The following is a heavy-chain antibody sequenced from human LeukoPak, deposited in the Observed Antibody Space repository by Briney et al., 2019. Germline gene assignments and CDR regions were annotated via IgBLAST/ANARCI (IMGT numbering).Heavy chain of an antibody. D-gene: IGHD2-21*01. J-gene: IGHJ4*02. V-gene: IGHV4-61*02. CDR3: ARDTGDRYFDY. CDR2: IYTSGST. Sequence: SETLSLTCTVSGGSISSGSYYWSWIRQPAGKGLEWIGRIYTSGSTNYNPSLKSRVTISVDTSKNQFSLKLSSVTAADTAVYYCARDTGDRYFDYWGQGTLVTVSS. CDR1: GGSISSGSYY.